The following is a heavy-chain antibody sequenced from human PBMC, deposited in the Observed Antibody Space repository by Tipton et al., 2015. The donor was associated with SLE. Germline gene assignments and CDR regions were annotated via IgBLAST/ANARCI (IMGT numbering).Heavy chain of an antibody. CDR1: GYSFINYW. Sequence: VQLVQSGAEVKKPGESLKISCKGSGYSFINYWIGWVRQMPGKGLEWMGIIYPGDSNTKYSPSFQGQVTISADKSISTAYLQWSSLKASDTAMYYCARLTITFGGVFDYWGQGTLVTVSS. J-gene: IGHJ4*02. CDR2: IYPGDSNT. CDR3: ARLTITFGGVFDY. D-gene: IGHD3-16*01. V-gene: IGHV5-51*01.